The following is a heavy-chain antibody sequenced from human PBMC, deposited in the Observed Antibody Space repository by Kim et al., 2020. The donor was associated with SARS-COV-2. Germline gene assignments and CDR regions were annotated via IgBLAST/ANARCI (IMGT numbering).Heavy chain of an antibody. CDR3: APMGAPA. J-gene: IGHJ5*02. CDR2: SSSYI. Sequence: SSSYIYYADSVKGRFTISRDNAKNSLYLQMNSLRAEDTAVYYCAPMGAPAWGQGTLVTVSS. V-gene: IGHV3-21*01. D-gene: IGHD1-26*01.